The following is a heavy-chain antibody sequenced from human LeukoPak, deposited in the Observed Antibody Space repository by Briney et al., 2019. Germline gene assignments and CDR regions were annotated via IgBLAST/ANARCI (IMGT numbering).Heavy chain of an antibody. CDR2: INQDGSEK. J-gene: IGHJ4*02. CDR3: ARRSPLEWLSEQYYFDY. D-gene: IGHD3-3*01. V-gene: IGHV3-7*03. CDR1: GFTFHNNW. Sequence: GGSLRLSCAASGFTFHNNWMSWVRQAPGKGLEWVANINQDGSEKNYVDSVKGRFTISRDNAKNSLSLQVNSLRAEDTAVYYCARRSPLEWLSEQYYFDYWGQGTLVTVSS.